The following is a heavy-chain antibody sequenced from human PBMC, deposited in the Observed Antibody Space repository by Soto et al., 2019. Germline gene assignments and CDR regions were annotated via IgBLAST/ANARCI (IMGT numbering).Heavy chain of an antibody. J-gene: IGHJ5*02. D-gene: IGHD2-15*01. CDR3: ATRQGGSYNWFDP. CDR2: LYYSGNT. CDR1: GGSISRSSYS. V-gene: IGHV4-39*01. Sequence: SETLSLTCTVSGGSISRSSYSWAWIRQPPGKGLEWIRTLYYSGNTYYNPSLKSRVTISVDTSKNQFSLKLSSVTAADTAVYYCATRQGGSYNWFDPWGQGTLVTVS.